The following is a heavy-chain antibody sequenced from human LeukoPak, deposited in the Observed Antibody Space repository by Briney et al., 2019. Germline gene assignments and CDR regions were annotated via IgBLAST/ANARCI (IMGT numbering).Heavy chain of an antibody. CDR3: ARDPSSYYDSSRVAFDI. D-gene: IGHD3-22*01. Sequence: ASVKVSCKASGYTFTSYDINWVRQATGQGLEWMGGIIPIFGTANYAQKFQGRVTITADESTSTAYMELSSLRSEDTAVYYCARDPSSYYDSSRVAFDIWGQGTMVTVSS. J-gene: IGHJ3*02. CDR1: GYTFTSYD. CDR2: IIPIFGTA. V-gene: IGHV1-69*13.